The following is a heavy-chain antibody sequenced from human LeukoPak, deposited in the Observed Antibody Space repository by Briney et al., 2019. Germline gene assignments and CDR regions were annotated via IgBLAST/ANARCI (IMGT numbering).Heavy chain of an antibody. J-gene: IGHJ4*02. V-gene: IGHV1-46*01. CDR1: GYTFTSYY. Sequence: ASVKVSCKASGYTFTSYYMHWVRQAPGQGLEWMGIINPSGGSTSYAQKFQGRVTMTRNTSISTAYMELSSLRSEDTAVYYCATFLVYDSSGYYPNPLFDYWGQGTLVTVSS. CDR2: INPSGGST. D-gene: IGHD3-22*01. CDR3: ATFLVYDSSGYYPNPLFDY.